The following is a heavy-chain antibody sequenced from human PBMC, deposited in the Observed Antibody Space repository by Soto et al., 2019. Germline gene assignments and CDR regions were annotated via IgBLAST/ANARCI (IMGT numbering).Heavy chain of an antibody. V-gene: IGHV1-69*01. CDR1: GGTFSSYA. CDR2: IIPIFGTA. D-gene: IGHD6-6*01. CDR3: ARDPAARTDGPYNWFDP. J-gene: IGHJ5*02. Sequence: QVQLVQSGAEVKKPGSSVKVSCKASGGTFSSYAISWVRQAPGQGLEWMGGIIPIFGTANYAQKIQGRVTITADESTSTAYMELSSLRSEDTAVYYCARDPAARTDGPYNWFDPWGQGTLVTVSS.